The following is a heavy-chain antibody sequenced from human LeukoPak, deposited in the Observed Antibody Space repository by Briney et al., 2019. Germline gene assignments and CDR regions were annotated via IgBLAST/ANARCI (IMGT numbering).Heavy chain of an antibody. CDR2: IYSGGST. J-gene: IGHJ4*02. Sequence: GGSLRLSCAASGFTFSSYSMNWVRQAPGKGLEWVSVIYSGGSTYYADSVKGRFTISRDNSKNTLYLQMNSLRAEDTAVYYCARSPRDYGSGSYYPHFDYWGQGTLVTVSS. D-gene: IGHD3-10*01. CDR1: GFTFSSYS. V-gene: IGHV3-66*01. CDR3: ARSPRDYGSGSYYPHFDY.